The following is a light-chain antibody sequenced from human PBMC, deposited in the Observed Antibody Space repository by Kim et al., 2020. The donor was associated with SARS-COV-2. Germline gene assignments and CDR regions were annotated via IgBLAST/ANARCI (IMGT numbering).Light chain of an antibody. J-gene: IGLJ1*01. CDR3: YSYTSSSARV. Sequence: GQSITISCTGTRSDVGGYNYVYRYQQHPGIAPKLMSYDVSRRPSGVSNRFSCSKSGNTASLTISGLQAEDEADYYCYSYTSSSARVFGTGTKVTVL. CDR2: DVS. V-gene: IGLV2-14*03. CDR1: RSDVGGYNY.